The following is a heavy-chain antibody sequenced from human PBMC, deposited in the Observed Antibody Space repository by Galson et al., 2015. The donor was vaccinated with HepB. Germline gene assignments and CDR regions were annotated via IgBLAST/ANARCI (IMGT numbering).Heavy chain of an antibody. J-gene: IGHJ2*01. CDR1: KFTFSIHW. D-gene: IGHD3-22*01. CDR3: TRDNYDSGCLDF. Sequence: SLRLSCAASKFTFSIHWMHWVRQAPGKGLEWVSRMNSDGSSTTYVDSVKGRFTISRDNAKNTLYLQMNSLRAEDTAVYYCTRDNYDSGCLDFWGRGTLVTVSS. CDR2: MNSDGSST. V-gene: IGHV3-74*01.